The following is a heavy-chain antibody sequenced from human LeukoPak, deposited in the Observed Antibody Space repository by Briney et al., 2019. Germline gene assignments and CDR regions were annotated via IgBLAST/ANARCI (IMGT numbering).Heavy chain of an antibody. CDR2: IYYDGRNE. V-gene: IGHV3-30*02. J-gene: IGHJ6*03. D-gene: IGHD3-22*01. Sequence: GGSLRLSCAASGFTFNSYGMYWLRQAPVKGLEWVAFIYYDGRNEYYADSVKGRFTISRDNSKNTLYLQMNSLRTEDTAVDHCAKVGYHDASGHFYYMDVWGNGTTVTVSS. CDR3: AKVGYHDASGHFYYMDV. CDR1: GFTFNSYG.